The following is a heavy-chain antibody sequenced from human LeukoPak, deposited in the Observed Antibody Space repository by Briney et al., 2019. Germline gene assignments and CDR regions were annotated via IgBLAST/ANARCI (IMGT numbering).Heavy chain of an antibody. CDR3: TRSVVTTADFDY. CDR1: GFTFSSYA. CDR2: ISHDGSNK. Sequence: PGGSLRLSCTASGFTFSSYAMHWVRQAPGLGLQWVAVISHDGSNKFYEDSVKGRFTISRDNSKSTLYLHLNIPRPEDTAMYYCTRSVVTTADFDYWGQGTLVTVSS. D-gene: IGHD2-21*02. V-gene: IGHV3-30*01. J-gene: IGHJ4*02.